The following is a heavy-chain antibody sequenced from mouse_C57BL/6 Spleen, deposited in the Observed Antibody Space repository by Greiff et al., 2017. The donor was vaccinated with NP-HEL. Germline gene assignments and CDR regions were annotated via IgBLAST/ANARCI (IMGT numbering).Heavy chain of an antibody. D-gene: IGHD2-5*01. CDR1: GYSFTDYN. V-gene: IGHV1-39*01. J-gene: IGHJ3*01. Sequence: QLKESGPELVKPGASVKISCKASGYSFTDYNMNWVKQSNGKSLEWIGVINPNYGTTSYNQKFKGKATLTVDQSSSTAYMQLNSLTSEDSAVYYCAIYSNYEGFFAYWGQGTLVTVSA. CDR3: AIYSNYEGFFAY. CDR2: INPNYGTT.